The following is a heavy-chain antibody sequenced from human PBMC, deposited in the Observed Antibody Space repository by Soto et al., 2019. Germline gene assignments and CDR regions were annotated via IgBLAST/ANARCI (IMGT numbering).Heavy chain of an antibody. CDR2: IYHSGST. Sequence: QLQLQESGSGLVKPSQTLSLTCAVSGGSISSGGYSWSWIRQPPGKGLEWIGYIYHSGSTYYNPFLKSRVPISEDSSKNQSSLKLSSVTAADTAVYYCARSSGWYEFDYWDQGTLVTVSS. J-gene: IGHJ4*02. CDR1: GGSISSGGYS. D-gene: IGHD6-19*01. V-gene: IGHV4-30-2*01. CDR3: ARSSGWYEFDY.